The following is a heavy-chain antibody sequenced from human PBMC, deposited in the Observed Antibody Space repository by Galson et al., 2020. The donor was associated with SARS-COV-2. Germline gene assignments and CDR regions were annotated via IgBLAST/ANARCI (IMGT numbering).Heavy chain of an antibody. CDR1: GFTFSDYS. Sequence: GGSLRLSCAVSGFTFSDYSMNWVRQAPGKGLEWVSAISSSGEYIYYADSVRGRFTTSRDSARKSVFLQLSSLRVEDTAVYYCARIWHYYGSKDGYDGVDVWGQGTTVTVSS. CDR2: ISSSGEYI. J-gene: IGHJ6*02. CDR3: ARIWHYYGSKDGYDGVDV. D-gene: IGHD3-10*01. V-gene: IGHV3-21*01.